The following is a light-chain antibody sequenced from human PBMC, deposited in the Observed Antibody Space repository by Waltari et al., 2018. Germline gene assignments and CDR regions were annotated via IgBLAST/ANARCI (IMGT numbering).Light chain of an antibody. V-gene: IGLV7-46*01. CDR2: DTS. Sequence: QAVVTQEHSLTVSPGGTVTLTCGSSTGAVTSGHYPYWFQQKPGKAPRTLIYDTSNKHSWTPARFSGSLLGGKAALTLSGAQPEDEAEYYCLLSYSGAWVFGGGTKLTVL. CDR1: TGAVTSGHY. J-gene: IGLJ3*02. CDR3: LLSYSGAWV.